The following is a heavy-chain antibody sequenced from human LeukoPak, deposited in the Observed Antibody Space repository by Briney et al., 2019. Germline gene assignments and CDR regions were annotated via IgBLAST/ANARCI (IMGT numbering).Heavy chain of an antibody. Sequence: QPGGSLRLSCEASGFTFSSYGMSWVRQAPGKGLEWVSAISGSGGNTYYADSVKGRFTISRDNSKNTLYLQMDSLRAEDTAIYYCAKKHSDSSGAYYFDYWGQGTLVTVSS. V-gene: IGHV3-23*01. CDR1: GFTFSSYG. D-gene: IGHD3-22*01. CDR3: AKKHSDSSGAYYFDY. J-gene: IGHJ4*02. CDR2: ISGSGGNT.